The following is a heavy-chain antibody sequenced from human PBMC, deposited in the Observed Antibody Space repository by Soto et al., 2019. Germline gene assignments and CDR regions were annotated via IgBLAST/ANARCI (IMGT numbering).Heavy chain of an antibody. D-gene: IGHD3-3*01. V-gene: IGHV3-23*01. J-gene: IGHJ1*01. CDR3: VKTPSPSDYDFRRGYYFLH. CDR1: GFTFSSYA. CDR2: ISGSGGST. Sequence: GGSLKLSCAASGFTFSSYAMSCVRQAPGEGLEWVSAISGSGGSTYYADSVKGRFTISRDNSKNTLYLQMNSLRAEDTAVYYCVKTPSPSDYDFRRGYYFLHCCPGIFLTV.